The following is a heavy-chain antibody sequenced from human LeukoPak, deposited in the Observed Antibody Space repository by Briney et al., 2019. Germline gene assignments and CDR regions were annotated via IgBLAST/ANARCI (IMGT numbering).Heavy chain of an antibody. V-gene: IGHV1-69*13. CDR3: ARSEYYDSSGYYFLGY. D-gene: IGHD3-22*01. CDR1: VGTFSSYA. J-gene: IGHJ4*02. CDR2: IIPIFGTA. Sequence: AVKVSCKASVGTFSSYAISWVRQAPGQGLEWMGVIIPIFGTANYAQKFQGRVTITADESTSAAYMELSSLRSEDTAVYSCARSEYYDSSGYYFLGYWGQGTLVTVSS.